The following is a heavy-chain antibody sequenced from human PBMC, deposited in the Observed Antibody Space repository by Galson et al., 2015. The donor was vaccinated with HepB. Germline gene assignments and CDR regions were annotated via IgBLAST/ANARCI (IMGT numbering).Heavy chain of an antibody. Sequence: SLRLSCAASGFTFSSYAMHWVRQAPGKGLEWVAVISYDGSNKYYADSVKGRFTISRDNSKNTLYLQMNSLRAEDTAVYYRARVFRGQLLHDAFDIWGQGTMVTVSS. CDR3: ARVFRGQLLHDAFDI. CDR2: ISYDGSNK. V-gene: IGHV3-30-3*01. J-gene: IGHJ3*02. CDR1: GFTFSSYA. D-gene: IGHD2-2*01.